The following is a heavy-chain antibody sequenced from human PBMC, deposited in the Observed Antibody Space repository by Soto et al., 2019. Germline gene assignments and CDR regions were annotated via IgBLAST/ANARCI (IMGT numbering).Heavy chain of an antibody. Sequence: PSQTLSLTCAISGDSVSSNSASWNLIRQSPSRGLEWLGRTYYRSKWYNDYAVSVKSRITINPDTSKNQFSLQLNSVTPEDTAVYYCARGPRKTGPYFDYWGQGTLVTVYS. J-gene: IGHJ4*02. CDR2: TYYRSKWYN. CDR3: ARGPRKTGPYFDY. D-gene: IGHD1-1*01. V-gene: IGHV6-1*01. CDR1: GDSVSSNSAS.